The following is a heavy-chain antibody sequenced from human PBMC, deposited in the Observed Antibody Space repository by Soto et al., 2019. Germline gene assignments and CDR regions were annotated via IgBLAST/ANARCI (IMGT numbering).Heavy chain of an antibody. V-gene: IGHV3-33*01. CDR2: IWYDGSNK. J-gene: IGHJ4*02. D-gene: IGHD6-19*01. CDR1: GFTFSSYG. CDR3: ARDTSAWYVPGDY. Sequence: QVQLVESGGGVVQPGRSLRLSCAASGFTFSSYGMHWVRQAPGKGLEWVALIWYDGSNKYYADSVKGRFTISRDNSKNTVYMQMNSLRAEDTAVYYCARDTSAWYVPGDYWGQGTLVTVSS.